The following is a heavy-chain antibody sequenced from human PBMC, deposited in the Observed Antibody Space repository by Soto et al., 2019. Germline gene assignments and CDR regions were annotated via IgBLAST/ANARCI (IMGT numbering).Heavy chain of an antibody. D-gene: IGHD3-3*01. CDR1: GFTFNNYA. CDR2: ISGSGSST. CDR3: AKIGRFGVVIEHFDS. J-gene: IGHJ4*02. Sequence: EVQLLESGGGLVQPGGSLRLSCAASGFTFNNYAMNWVRQAPGKGLEWVSTISGSGSSTYYAGSVKGWFTISRDNSKNTLYLQMNSLRDEDTAVYYCAKIGRFGVVIEHFDSWGQGTLVTVSS. V-gene: IGHV3-23*01.